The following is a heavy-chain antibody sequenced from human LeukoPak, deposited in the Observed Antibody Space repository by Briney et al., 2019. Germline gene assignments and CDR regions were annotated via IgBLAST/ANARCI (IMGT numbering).Heavy chain of an antibody. CDR2: IYSGGST. D-gene: IGHD1-1*01. CDR1: GFTVSSNY. CDR3: ASLNWNDYYFDY. V-gene: IGHV3-53*01. Sequence: GGSLRLSCAASGFTVSSNYMSWVRQAPGKGLEWVSVIYSGGSTYYADSVTGRFTISRDNSKNTLYLQMNSLRAEDTAVYYCASLNWNDYYFDYWGQGTLVTVSS. J-gene: IGHJ4*02.